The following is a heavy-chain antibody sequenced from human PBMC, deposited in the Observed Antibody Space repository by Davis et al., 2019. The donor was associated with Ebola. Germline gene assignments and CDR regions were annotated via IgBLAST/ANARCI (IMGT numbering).Heavy chain of an antibody. V-gene: IGHV1-46*01. Sequence: AASVKVSCKASGYTFTSYYMHWVRQAPGQGLEWMGIINPSGGSTSYAQKFQGRVTITADKSTSTAYMELSSLRSEDTAVYYCAREGGIAAAGYYYYYGMDVWGQGTTVTVSS. J-gene: IGHJ6*02. D-gene: IGHD6-13*01. CDR2: INPSGGST. CDR3: AREGGIAAAGYYYYYGMDV. CDR1: GYTFTSYY.